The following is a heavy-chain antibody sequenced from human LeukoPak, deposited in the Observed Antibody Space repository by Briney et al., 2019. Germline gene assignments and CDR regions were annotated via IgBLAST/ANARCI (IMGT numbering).Heavy chain of an antibody. Sequence: PGGSLRLSCAASGLTFNNYWMGWVRQAPGKGLEWVANIKEDGSEKNYVDSVKGRFTISRDNAKNSLYLQMSSLRAADTAVYYCARVMAASVWRSYGSYYYYYYMDVWGKGTTVTVSS. CDR3: ARVMAASVWRSYGSYYYYYYMDV. D-gene: IGHD3-16*01. CDR1: GLTFNNYW. J-gene: IGHJ6*03. V-gene: IGHV3-7*01. CDR2: IKEDGSEK.